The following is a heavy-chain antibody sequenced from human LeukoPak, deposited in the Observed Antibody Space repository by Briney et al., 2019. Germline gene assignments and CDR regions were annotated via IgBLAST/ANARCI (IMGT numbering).Heavy chain of an antibody. Sequence: ASVKVSCMASGYSFTDYYIHGERQAPGQGLEWMGWINPNTGDTNYAQKFQGRVAMTRDTSISTASIDLSRLTSDDTAVYYCARGVLLRLALAGTWENWFDPWGQGTLVTVSS. J-gene: IGHJ5*02. V-gene: IGHV1-2*02. CDR2: INPNTGDT. CDR3: ARGVLLRLALAGTWENWFDP. CDR1: GYSFTDYY. D-gene: IGHD6-19*01.